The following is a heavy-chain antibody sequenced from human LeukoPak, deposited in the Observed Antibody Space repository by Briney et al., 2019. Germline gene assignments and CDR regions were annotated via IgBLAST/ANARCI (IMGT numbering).Heavy chain of an antibody. CDR1: GYTFTGYY. V-gene: IGHV1-2*02. Sequence: GASVKVSCKASGYTFTGYYMHWVRQAPGQGLEWMGWINPNSGGTNYAQKFQGSVTMTRDTSISTAYMELTNLRPDDTAVYYCARDHCSSANCYEYHYHGMDVWGQGITVTVSS. CDR3: ARDHCSSANCYEYHYHGMDV. CDR2: INPNSGGT. J-gene: IGHJ6*02. D-gene: IGHD2-2*01.